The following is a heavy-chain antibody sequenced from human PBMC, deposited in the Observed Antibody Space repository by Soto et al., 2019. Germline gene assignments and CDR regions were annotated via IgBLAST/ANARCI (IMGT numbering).Heavy chain of an antibody. V-gene: IGHV3-43D*04. CDR1: GYAFEDYA. CDR3: AKVGQLDITTGHAYFDH. J-gene: IGHJ4*02. D-gene: IGHD5-12*01. Sequence: LRLSCATSGYAFEDYAMHWVRQVPGKGLEWVSLISWDGESTYYADPVKGRFTVSRDNSEKSLYLQMNSVRVDDTALYYCAKVGQLDITTGHAYFDHWGQGTLVTVSS. CDR2: ISWDGEST.